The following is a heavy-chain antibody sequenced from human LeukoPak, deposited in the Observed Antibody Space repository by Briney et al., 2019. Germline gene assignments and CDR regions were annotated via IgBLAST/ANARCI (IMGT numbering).Heavy chain of an antibody. D-gene: IGHD5-12*01. CDR3: VRTYDENPLGWFDP. CDR2: ISINGGST. CDR1: GTAFRTYA. V-gene: IGHV3-64D*06. J-gene: IGHJ5*02. Sequence: AGSLRLSCSASGTAFRTYAMHWVRQPPGKGLYYVSAISINGGSTYYADSVRGRFTISRDNSKHTLYLQMSSLRPDDTAVYYCVRTYDENPLGWFDPWGQGTLVTVSS.